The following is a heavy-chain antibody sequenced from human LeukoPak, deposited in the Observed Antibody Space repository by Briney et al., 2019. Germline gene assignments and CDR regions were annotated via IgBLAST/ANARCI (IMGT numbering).Heavy chain of an antibody. V-gene: IGHV3-48*01. Sequence: PGGSLRLSCADSGFTFSRYSMNWARQAPGKGLEWVSYISSNSNTIYYADSVKGRFTISRDNSKNTLYLQMNSLRAEDTAVYYCARAPHDIVVVVAATHASGMDVWGQGTTVTVSS. CDR2: ISSNSNTI. CDR1: GFTFSRYS. J-gene: IGHJ6*02. CDR3: ARAPHDIVVVVAATHASGMDV. D-gene: IGHD2-15*01.